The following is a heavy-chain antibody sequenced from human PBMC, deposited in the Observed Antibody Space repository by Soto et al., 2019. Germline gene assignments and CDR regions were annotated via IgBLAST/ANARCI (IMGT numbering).Heavy chain of an antibody. V-gene: IGHV1-69*12. CDR1: GGTFSSYA. Sequence: QVQLVQSGAEVKKPGSSVKVSCKASGGTFSSYAISWVRQAPGQGLEWMGGIIPIFGTANYAQKFQGRVTITADESTSTAYMELSSLRSEDTAVYYCARDNKIAYCGGDCYFARGEPGYNWFDPWGQGTLVTVSS. CDR3: ARDNKIAYCGGDCYFARGEPGYNWFDP. J-gene: IGHJ5*02. CDR2: IIPIFGTA. D-gene: IGHD2-21*02.